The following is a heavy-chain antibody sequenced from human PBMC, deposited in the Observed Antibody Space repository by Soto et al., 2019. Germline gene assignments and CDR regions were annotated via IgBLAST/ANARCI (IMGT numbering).Heavy chain of an antibody. J-gene: IGHJ4*02. CDR3: ARRKYSGTFWSLDY. CDR1: GDSISSSTYY. Sequence: LSLTCTVSGDSISSSTYYWTWIRQPPGKGLEWIGNIFYSGITHYNPSLRSRFILSVDTSKNQFSLNLSSVTAADTAVYYCARRKYSGTFWSLDYWGQGIMVTVSS. CDR2: IFYSGIT. D-gene: IGHD1-26*01. V-gene: IGHV4-39*01.